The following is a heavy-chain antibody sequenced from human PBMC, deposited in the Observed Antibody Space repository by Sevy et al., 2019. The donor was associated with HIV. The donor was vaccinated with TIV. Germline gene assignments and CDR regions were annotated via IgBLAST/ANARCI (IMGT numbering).Heavy chain of an antibody. CDR2: TYYRSKWYN. CDR3: ASAAVEAGTYYYYYYGMDV. V-gene: IGHV6-1*01. J-gene: IGHJ6*02. Sequence: SQTLSLTCAISGDSVSSNSAAWNWIRQSPSRGLEWLGRTYYRSKWYNDYAVSVKSRITINPDTSKKQFSLQLNSVTPEDTAVYYCASAAVEAGTYYYYYYGMDVWGQGTTVTVSS. D-gene: IGHD6-19*01. CDR1: GDSVSSNSAA.